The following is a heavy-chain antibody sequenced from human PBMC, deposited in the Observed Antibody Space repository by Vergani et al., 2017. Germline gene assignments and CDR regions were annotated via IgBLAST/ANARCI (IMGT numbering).Heavy chain of an antibody. CDR2: ISGDGGST. D-gene: IGHD6-19*01. J-gene: IGHJ4*02. CDR3: ARFLAVGKSPDDY. Sequence: EVQLVESGGGVVQPGGSLRLSCAASGFTFDDYAMHWVRQAPGKGLEWVSLISGDGGSTYYADSVKGRFTISRDNSKNSLYLQMNSLRAEDTAVYYCARFLAVGKSPDDYWGQGTLVTVSS. CDR1: GFTFDDYA. V-gene: IGHV3-43*02.